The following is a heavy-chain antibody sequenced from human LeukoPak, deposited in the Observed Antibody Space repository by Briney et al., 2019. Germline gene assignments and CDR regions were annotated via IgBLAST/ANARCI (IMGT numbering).Heavy chain of an antibody. CDR3: ARSTPSGTGFSSGWKDY. D-gene: IGHD6-19*01. CDR2: ICAYNGNT. CDR1: GYTFSSYS. J-gene: IGHJ4*02. V-gene: IGHV1-18*01. Sequence: ASVKVSCKASGYTFSSYSISWVRQAPGQGLEWMGWICAYNGNTYYARNLQGRVTMTTDTSTNTAYMEMRSLRSDDTAVYYCARSTPSGTGFSSGWKDYWGQGTLVTVSS.